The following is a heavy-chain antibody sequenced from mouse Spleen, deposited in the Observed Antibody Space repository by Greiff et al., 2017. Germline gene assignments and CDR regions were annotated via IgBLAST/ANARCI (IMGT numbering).Heavy chain of an antibody. CDR2: IDPSDSYT. CDR3: AKGDGYSPYYAMDY. CDR1: GYTFTSYW. V-gene: IGHV1-59*01. J-gene: IGHJ4*01. D-gene: IGHD2-3*01. Sequence: QVQLQQPGAELVRPGTSVKLSCKASGYTFTSYWMHWVKQRPGQGLEWIGVIDPSDSYTNYNQKFKGKATLTVDTSSSTAYMQLSSLTSEDSAVYYCAKGDGYSPYYAMDYWGQGTSVTVSS.